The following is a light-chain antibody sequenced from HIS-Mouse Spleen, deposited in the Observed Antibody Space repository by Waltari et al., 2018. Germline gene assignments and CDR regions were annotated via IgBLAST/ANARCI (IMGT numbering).Light chain of an antibody. V-gene: IGLV2-14*03. CDR1: SSAVGGYNY. CDR3: SSYTSSSWV. J-gene: IGLJ3*02. CDR2: DVS. Sequence: QSALTQPASVSGSPGQSITIPCTGTSSAVGGYNYVSWYQQHPGKAPKLMLYDVSNRPSGVSNRFSGSKSGNTASLTISGLQAEDEADYYCSSYTSSSWVFGGGTKLTVL.